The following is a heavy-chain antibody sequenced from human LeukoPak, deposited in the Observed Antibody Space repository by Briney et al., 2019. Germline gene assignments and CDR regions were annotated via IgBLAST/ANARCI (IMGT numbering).Heavy chain of an antibody. CDR2: IIPILGIP. J-gene: IGHJ4*02. CDR3: TRDSGDSSGYFDY. Sequence: ASVKVSCKASGGTISSYAISWVRQAPGQGREWMGRIIPILGIPKYAQKFQGRVTITADKSTSTAYLELSSLRSEDTAVYYCTRDSGDSSGYFDYWGQGTLVTVSS. CDR1: GGTISSYA. D-gene: IGHD3-22*01. V-gene: IGHV1-69*04.